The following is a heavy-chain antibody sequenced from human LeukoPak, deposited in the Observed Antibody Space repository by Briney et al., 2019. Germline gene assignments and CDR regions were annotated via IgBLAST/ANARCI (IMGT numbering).Heavy chain of an antibody. CDR2: FDPEDGET. CDR1: GYTLTELS. V-gene: IGHV1-24*01. CDR3: ATGGVRTLAWFDP. D-gene: IGHD3/OR15-3a*01. Sequence: GASVKVSCKVSGYTLTELSMHWVRQAPGKGLEWMGGFDPEDGETIYAQKFQGRVTMTEETSTDTAYMELSSLRSEDTAVYYCATGGVRTLAWFDPWGQGTLVTVSS. J-gene: IGHJ5*02.